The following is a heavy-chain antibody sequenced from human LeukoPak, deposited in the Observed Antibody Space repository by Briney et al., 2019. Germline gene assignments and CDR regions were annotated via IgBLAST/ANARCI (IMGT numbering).Heavy chain of an antibody. J-gene: IGHJ4*02. Sequence: TGGSLRLSCAASGFTFSKYWMLWVRQAPGKGLESVSRINTDGTVTTYADSVKGRFTVSRDNADNTMFLQMNTVRYEDTAVYYCATKQWLAPPPDSWGQGTPVTVSS. CDR3: ATKQWLAPPPDS. D-gene: IGHD6-19*01. CDR1: GFTFSKYW. CDR2: INTDGTVT. V-gene: IGHV3-74*01.